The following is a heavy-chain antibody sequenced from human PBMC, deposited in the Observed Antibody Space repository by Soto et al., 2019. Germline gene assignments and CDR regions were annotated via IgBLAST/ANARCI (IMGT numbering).Heavy chain of an antibody. CDR2: IYSGGST. D-gene: IGHD2-15*01. Sequence: EVQLVDTGGGLIQPGGSLRLYCAASGFTVSSNYMSWVRQAPGKGLEWVSVIYSGGSTYYADSVKGRFTISRDNSKNTLYLQMNRLRAEDTAVYFCARQAGVVGAFDIWGQGTMVTVSS. V-gene: IGHV3-53*02. J-gene: IGHJ3*02. CDR3: ARQAGVVGAFDI. CDR1: GFTVSSNY.